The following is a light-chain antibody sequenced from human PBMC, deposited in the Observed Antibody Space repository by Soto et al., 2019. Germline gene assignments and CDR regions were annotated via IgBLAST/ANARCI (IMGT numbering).Light chain of an antibody. V-gene: IGKV3-20*01. CDR1: QSVSSNY. J-gene: IGKJ1*01. CDR2: GAS. Sequence: EIVMTQSPATLSLSPGERATLSCRASQSVSSNYLAWYQLKPGQAPRLLIYGASSRATGIPDRFSGSGSGTDFTLTICSLDPEDFAVYFCQPYGDSPRTFGQGTRGDIK. CDR3: QPYGDSPRT.